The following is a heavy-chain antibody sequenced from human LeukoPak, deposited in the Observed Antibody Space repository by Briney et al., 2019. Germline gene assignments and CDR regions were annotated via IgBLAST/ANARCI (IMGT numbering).Heavy chain of an antibody. V-gene: IGHV3-48*01. CDR2: ISSSSSNI. Sequence: GGSLRLSCAASGFTFSSYSMNWVRQAPGKGLEWVSYISSSSSNIYYADSVKGRFTISRDNAKNSLYLQMNSLRAEDTAVYYCAREGPNDAFDIWVQGTMVTVSS. CDR1: GFTFSSYS. CDR3: AREGPNDAFDI. J-gene: IGHJ3*02.